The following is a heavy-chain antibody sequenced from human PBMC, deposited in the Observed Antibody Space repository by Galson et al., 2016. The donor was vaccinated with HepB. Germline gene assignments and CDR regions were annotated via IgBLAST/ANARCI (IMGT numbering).Heavy chain of an antibody. D-gene: IGHD2-15*01. Sequence: QSGAEVTKPGESLKISCKGSGYSFTNSWIAWVRQMPETGLEWVAIIWPGDSHTRYGPSFEGQVTISADNSITTAYLQWYSLKASDSAIYYCARLHCSGTSCFSGSAYFFDYWGQGTLVTVSS. CDR2: IWPGDSHT. CDR3: ARLHCSGTSCFSGSAYFFDY. J-gene: IGHJ4*02. V-gene: IGHV5-51*01. CDR1: GYSFTNSW.